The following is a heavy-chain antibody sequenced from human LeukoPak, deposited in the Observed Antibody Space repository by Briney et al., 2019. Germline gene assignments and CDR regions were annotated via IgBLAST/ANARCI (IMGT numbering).Heavy chain of an antibody. V-gene: IGHV3-23*01. Sequence: GRSLRLSCAASGFTFSSCAVGWVRQAPGKGLEWVSDISGSGVHTYCADSVKGRFTISRDNSKNTLYLQMNSLRAGDTAVYYCAKDALDSSGRYGKFDSWGQGTLVSVSS. CDR3: AKDALDSSGRYGKFDS. CDR2: ISGSGVHT. J-gene: IGHJ5*01. D-gene: IGHD6-19*01. CDR1: GFTFSSCA.